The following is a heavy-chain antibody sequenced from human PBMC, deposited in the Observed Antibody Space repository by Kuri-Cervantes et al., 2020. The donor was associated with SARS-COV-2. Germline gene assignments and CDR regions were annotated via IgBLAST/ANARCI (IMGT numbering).Heavy chain of an antibody. Sequence: ESLKISCAVYGGSFSGYYWSWIRQPPGKGLEWIGEINHSGSTNYNPSLKSRVTISVDKSKNQFSLKLSSVTAADTAVYYCARNYYYDSSGYLNWGQGTLVTVSS. CDR1: GGSFSGYY. CDR3: ARNYYYDSSGYLN. D-gene: IGHD3-22*01. V-gene: IGHV4-34*01. J-gene: IGHJ4*02. CDR2: INHSGST.